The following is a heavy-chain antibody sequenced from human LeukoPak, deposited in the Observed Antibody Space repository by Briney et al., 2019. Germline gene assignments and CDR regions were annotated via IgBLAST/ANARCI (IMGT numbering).Heavy chain of an antibody. CDR2: ITGGHYAT. D-gene: IGHD3-22*01. Sequence: GGSLRLSCAASGFSFSSFAMTWVRQAPGKGLEWVSSITGGHYATYNTDSVKGRFTISRDNSKNTLYLQVNSLRAEDTAVYYCAKGVRRYYYDSSGYYDYWGQGTLVTVSS. V-gene: IGHV3-23*01. CDR1: GFSFSSFA. CDR3: AKGVRRYYYDSSGYYDY. J-gene: IGHJ4*02.